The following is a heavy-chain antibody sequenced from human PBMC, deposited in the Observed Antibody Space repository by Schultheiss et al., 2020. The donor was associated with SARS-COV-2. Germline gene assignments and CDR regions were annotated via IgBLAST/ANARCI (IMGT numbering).Heavy chain of an antibody. D-gene: IGHD3-10*01. V-gene: IGHV4-30-4*01. Sequence: SETLSLTCAVSGYSISSDYYWSWIRQPPGKGLEWIGYIYYSGSTYYNPSLKSRVTISVDTSKNQFSLKLSSVTAADTAVYYCARLARPDLWFGELPPYFDYWGQGTLVTVSS. CDR1: GYSISSDYY. J-gene: IGHJ4*02. CDR2: IYYSGST. CDR3: ARLARPDLWFGELPPYFDY.